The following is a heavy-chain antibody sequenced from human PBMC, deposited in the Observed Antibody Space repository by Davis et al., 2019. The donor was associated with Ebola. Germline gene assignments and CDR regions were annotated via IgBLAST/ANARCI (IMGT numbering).Heavy chain of an antibody. CDR1: GFTVSNIY. CDR3: ARGRYSYGYFDY. V-gene: IGHV4-34*01. J-gene: IGHJ4*02. D-gene: IGHD5-18*01. CDR2: INHSGST. Sequence: ESLKISCAASGFTVSNIYMSWLRQAPGKGLEWIGEINHSGSTNYNPSLKSRVTISVDTSKNQFSLKLSSVTAADTAVYYCARGRYSYGYFDYWGQGTLVTVSP.